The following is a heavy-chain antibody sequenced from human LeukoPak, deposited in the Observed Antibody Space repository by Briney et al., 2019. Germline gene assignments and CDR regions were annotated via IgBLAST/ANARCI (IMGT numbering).Heavy chain of an antibody. CDR3: ARGLYYSPIITMVRGGPTEYFDY. Sequence: GGSLRLSCAASGFTFSSYAMHWVRQAPGKGLEWVAVISYDGSNKYYADSVKGRFTISRDNSKNTLYLQMNSLRAEDTAVYYCARGLYYSPIITMVRGGPTEYFDYWGQGTLVTVSS. V-gene: IGHV3-30*04. CDR2: ISYDGSNK. J-gene: IGHJ4*02. CDR1: GFTFSSYA. D-gene: IGHD3-10*01.